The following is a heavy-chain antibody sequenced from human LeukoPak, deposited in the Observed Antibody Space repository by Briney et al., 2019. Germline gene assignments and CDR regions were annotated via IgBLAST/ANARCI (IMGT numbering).Heavy chain of an antibody. V-gene: IGHV4-59*01. CDR1: GASISTDY. D-gene: IGHD5/OR15-5a*01. J-gene: IGHJ4*02. CDR2: FSYSGTT. CDR3: ARGSSVNLVY. Sequence: SETLSLTCTVSGASISTDYCTWIRQPPGKGLDWIGYFSYSGTTSYNPSLESGVTISVDKSKNQFSLKLTSVTAADTAVYYCARGSSVNLVYWGQGALVTVSS.